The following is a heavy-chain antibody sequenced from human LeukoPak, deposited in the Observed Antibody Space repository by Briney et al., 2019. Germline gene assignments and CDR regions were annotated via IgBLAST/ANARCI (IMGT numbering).Heavy chain of an antibody. J-gene: IGHJ4*02. Sequence: PSDTLSLTCTVSGGSISSHYWSWIRQPPGKGLEWIGYIYYSGSTNYNPSLKSRVTISVDTSKNQFSLKLSSVTAADTAVYYCARGYNWNDPTLFAYWGQGTLVTVSS. CDR1: GGSISSHY. CDR2: IYYSGST. CDR3: ARGYNWNDPTLFAY. V-gene: IGHV4-59*11. D-gene: IGHD1-20*01.